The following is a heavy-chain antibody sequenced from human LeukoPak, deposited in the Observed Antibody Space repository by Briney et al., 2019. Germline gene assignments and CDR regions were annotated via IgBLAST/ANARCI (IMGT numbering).Heavy chain of an antibody. V-gene: IGHV3-33*01. CDR3: ARVWGERGHYFDY. CDR2: IWYDGSNK. D-gene: IGHD7-27*01. Sequence: GGSLRLSCAASGFTFSSYGMHWVRQAPGKGLEWVAVIWYDGSNKYYADSVKGRFTISRDNSKNTLYLQMNSLRAEDTAVYYCARVWGERGHYFDYWGRGTLVTVSS. J-gene: IGHJ4*02. CDR1: GFTFSSYG.